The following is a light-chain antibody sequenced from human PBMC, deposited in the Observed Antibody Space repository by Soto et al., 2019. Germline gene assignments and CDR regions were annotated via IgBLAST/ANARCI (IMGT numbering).Light chain of an antibody. V-gene: IGKV3-15*01. J-gene: IGKJ4*01. CDR1: QSVSNN. Sequence: EIVMTQSPATLSVYPGERATLSCRASQSVSNNFAWYQQKPGQAPRLLIYGASTRATGIPARFSGSGSGTEFTLTISSLQSEDFAVYYCQQYNTWSPLTFGGGTKVETK. CDR3: QQYNTWSPLT. CDR2: GAS.